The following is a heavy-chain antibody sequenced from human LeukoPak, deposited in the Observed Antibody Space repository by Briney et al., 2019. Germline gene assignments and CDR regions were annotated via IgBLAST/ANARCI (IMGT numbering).Heavy chain of an antibody. CDR1: GFTFSSYW. CDR2: IKQDGSEK. J-gene: IGHJ4*02. CDR3: AKAYKSYDSSGYLDY. D-gene: IGHD3-22*01. V-gene: IGHV3-7*03. Sequence: PGGSLRLSCAASGFTFSSYWMSWVRQAPGKGLEWVANIKQDGSEKYYVDSVKGRFTISRDNAKNSLYLQMNSLRAEDTAVYYCAKAYKSYDSSGYLDYWGQGTLVTVSS.